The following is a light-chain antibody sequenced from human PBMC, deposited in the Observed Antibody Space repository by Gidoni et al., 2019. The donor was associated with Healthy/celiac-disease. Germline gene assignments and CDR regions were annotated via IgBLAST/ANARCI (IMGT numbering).Light chain of an antibody. CDR1: QRVSSY. CDR3: QQRSNWPPV. V-gene: IGKV3-11*01. J-gene: IGKJ4*02. CDR2: DAS. Sequence: EIVLTQSPATLSLSPGERATLSCWASQRVSSYLAWYQQKPGQAPRLLIYDASNRATGIPARFRGSGSGTDFTLTISSLEPEDFAVYYCQQRSNWPPVFXGXTKVEIK.